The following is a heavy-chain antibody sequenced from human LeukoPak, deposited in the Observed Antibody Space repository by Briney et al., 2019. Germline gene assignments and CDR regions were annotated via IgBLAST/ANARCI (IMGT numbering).Heavy chain of an antibody. Sequence: ARIDLDDDKFYSTSLKTRLTISKDTSKNQVVLTMTNMDPVDTATYYCARELLEWSNDAFDIWGQGTMVTVSS. J-gene: IGHJ3*02. CDR2: IDLDDDK. D-gene: IGHD3-3*01. CDR3: ARELLEWSNDAFDI. V-gene: IGHV2-70*04.